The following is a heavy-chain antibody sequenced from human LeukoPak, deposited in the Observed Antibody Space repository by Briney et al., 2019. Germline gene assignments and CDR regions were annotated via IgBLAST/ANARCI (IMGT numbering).Heavy chain of an antibody. CDR2: ISGSGGST. CDR3: AKSHTVVIGEFDY. Sequence: PGGSLRLSRAPSRFSLRIHAMTLVRQSPGTGLEGVSAISGSGGSTYYSDSVKGRFTISRDNSKNTLYLQMNSLRAEDTAVYYCAKSHTVVIGEFDYWGQGTLVTVSS. J-gene: IGHJ4*02. CDR1: RFSLRIHA. D-gene: IGHD4-23*01. V-gene: IGHV3-23*01.